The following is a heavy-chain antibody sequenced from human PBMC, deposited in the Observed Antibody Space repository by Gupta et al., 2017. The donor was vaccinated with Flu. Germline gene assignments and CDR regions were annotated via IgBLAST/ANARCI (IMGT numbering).Heavy chain of an antibody. V-gene: IGHV4-34*01. D-gene: IGHD3-22*01. CDR1: GGSFSGYY. CDR3: ARLPGVDSSGYPNQFDY. CDR2: INHSGST. J-gene: IGHJ4*02. Sequence: QVQLQQWGAGLLKPSETLSLTCAVYGGSFSGYYWSWIRQPPGKGLEWIGEINHSGSTNYNPSLKSRVTISVDTSKNQFSLKLSSVTAADTAVYYCARLPGVDSSGYPNQFDYWGQGTLVTVSS.